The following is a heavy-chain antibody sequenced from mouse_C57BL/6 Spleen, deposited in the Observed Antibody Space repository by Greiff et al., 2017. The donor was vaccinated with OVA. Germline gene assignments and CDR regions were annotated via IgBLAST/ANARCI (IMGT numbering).Heavy chain of an antibody. CDR2: IDPETGGT. V-gene: IGHV1-15*01. D-gene: IGHD1-1*01. CDR1: GYTFTDYE. CDR3: TRSNSRDWYFDV. J-gene: IGHJ1*03. Sequence: QVQLQQSGAELVRPGASVTLSCKASGYTFTDYEMHWVKQTPVHGLEWIGAIDPETGGTAYNQKFKGKAILTADKSSSTAYMELRSLTSEDSAVYYCTRSNSRDWYFDVWGTGTTVTVSS.